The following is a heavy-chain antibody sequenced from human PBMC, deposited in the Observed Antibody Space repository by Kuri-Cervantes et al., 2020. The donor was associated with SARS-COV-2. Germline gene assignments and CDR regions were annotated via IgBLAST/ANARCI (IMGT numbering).Heavy chain of an antibody. Sequence: GESLKISCAASGFAFSNAWMTWVRQAAGKGLEWVGRIQGKIDGGTSHYAAPVKGRLTISRDDSKNTLYLQMNSLKTEDTGVYYGTPDRREESGWGQGTLVTVSS. CDR2: IQGKIDGGTS. V-gene: IGHV3-15*01. CDR1: GFAFSNAW. J-gene: IGHJ4*02. CDR3: TPDRREESG. D-gene: IGHD1-26*01.